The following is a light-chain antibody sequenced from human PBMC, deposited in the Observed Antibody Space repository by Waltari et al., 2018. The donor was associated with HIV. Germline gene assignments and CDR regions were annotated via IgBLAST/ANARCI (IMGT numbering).Light chain of an antibody. CDR2: EVS. CDR3: SSYAGNSNGV. Sequence: QSALTQPPSASGSPGQSLTISCTGTSSDLGDYYYVPWYQHHPGKAPKLLIYEVSNGPSGVPHRFSGSKSGNTASLTVSGRQAEDEADYSCSSYAGNSNGVFGGGTKLTVL. V-gene: IGLV2-8*01. CDR1: SSDLGDYYY. J-gene: IGLJ3*02.